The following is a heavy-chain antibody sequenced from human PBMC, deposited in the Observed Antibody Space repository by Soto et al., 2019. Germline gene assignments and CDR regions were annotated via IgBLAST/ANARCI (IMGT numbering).Heavy chain of an antibody. D-gene: IGHD1-1*01. V-gene: IGHV3-48*03. CDR3: VRDVHLDY. Sequence: PGGSLRLSCTASGFPFSNYEMNWVRQAPGKGLEWVSYISSGGTNKFYADPLQGRVSVSRDNHKNSLILEMDRLTVEDAAIYYCVRDVHLDYWGLGSLVTVSS. J-gene: IGHJ4*02. CDR2: ISSGGTNK. CDR1: GFPFSNYE.